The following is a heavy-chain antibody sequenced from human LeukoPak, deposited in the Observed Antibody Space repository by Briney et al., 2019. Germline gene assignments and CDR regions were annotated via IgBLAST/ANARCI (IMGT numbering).Heavy chain of an antibody. J-gene: IGHJ4*02. Sequence: GGSLRLSCAASGFTFSSYSMNWVRQAPGKGLEWVSYISSSSSTIYYADSVKGRFTISRDNAKNSLYLQMNSLRAEDTAVYYCARDTGWGYYGSGSYPRYDYWGQGTLVTVSS. D-gene: IGHD3-10*01. CDR3: ARDTGWGYYGSGSYPRYDY. CDR1: GFTFSSYS. V-gene: IGHV3-48*04. CDR2: ISSSSSTI.